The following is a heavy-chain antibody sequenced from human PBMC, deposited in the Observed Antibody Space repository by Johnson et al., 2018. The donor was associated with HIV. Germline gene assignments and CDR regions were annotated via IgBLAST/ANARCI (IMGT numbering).Heavy chain of an antibody. CDR3: AGRSTSMTDALDI. V-gene: IGHV3-23*04. J-gene: IGHJ3*02. Sequence: VQLVESGGGLVQPGGSLRLSCAASGFTFSSYAMSWVRQAPGKGLEWVSAISGSGSTIYYADSVKGRFTISRDNAKNSLYLQMNSLRAEDTAVYYCAGRSTSMTDALDIWGQGTMVTVSS. CDR1: GFTFSSYA. CDR2: ISGSGSTI. D-gene: IGHD2-2*01.